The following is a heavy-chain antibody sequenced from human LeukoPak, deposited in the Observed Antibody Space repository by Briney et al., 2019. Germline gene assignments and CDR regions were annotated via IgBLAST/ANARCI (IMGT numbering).Heavy chain of an antibody. V-gene: IGHV1-69*04. CDR3: ASSSSSGWFDP. Sequence: ASVKVSCKASGGTFSSYAISWVRQAPGQGLEWMGRIIPILGIANYAQKFQGRVTITADKSTSTAYMELSSLRSEDTAVYYCASSSSSGWFDPWGQGTLVTVSS. J-gene: IGHJ5*02. CDR1: GGTFSSYA. D-gene: IGHD6-6*01. CDR2: IIPILGIA.